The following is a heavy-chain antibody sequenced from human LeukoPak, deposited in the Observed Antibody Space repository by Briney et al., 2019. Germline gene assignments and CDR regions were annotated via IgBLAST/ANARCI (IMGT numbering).Heavy chain of an antibody. CDR3: ARALRLGELSSPPFDY. CDR2: ISYDGSNK. J-gene: IGHJ4*02. D-gene: IGHD3-16*02. V-gene: IGHV3-30*03. Sequence: GGSLRLSCAASGFTFSNAWMSWVRQAPGKGLEWVAVISYDGSNKYYADSVKGRFTISRDNSKNTLYLQMNSLRAEDTAVYYCARALRLGELSSPPFDYWGQGTLVTVSS. CDR1: GFTFSNAW.